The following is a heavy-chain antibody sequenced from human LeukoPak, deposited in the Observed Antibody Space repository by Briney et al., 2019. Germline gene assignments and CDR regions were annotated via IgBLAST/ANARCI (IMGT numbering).Heavy chain of an antibody. V-gene: IGHV3-30*04. D-gene: IGHD1-26*01. CDR3: ARDSRTWEMYYSMDV. J-gene: IGHJ6*03. CDR1: GFTFSRYA. Sequence: GRSLRLSCAASGFTFSRYAMHWVRQAPGKGLEWVAVISYDGSNKYYADSVKGRFTISRDNAKNSLYLQMNSLRAEDTAVYYCARDSRTWEMYYSMDVWGKGTTVTVSS. CDR2: ISYDGSNK.